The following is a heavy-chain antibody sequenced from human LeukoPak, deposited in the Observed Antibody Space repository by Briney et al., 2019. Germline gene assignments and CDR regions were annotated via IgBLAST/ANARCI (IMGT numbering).Heavy chain of an antibody. CDR2: ISSTSSSI. CDR3: ARDDVAWNDVHWFDP. D-gene: IGHD1-1*01. Sequence: GGSLRLSCAASGFTFSYYTMSWVRQAPGKGLEWVSSISSTSSSIYYADSVKGRFTISRDNAKNSLYLQMSSLRVEDTAVYYCARDDVAWNDVHWFDPWGQGTLVTVSS. CDR1: GFTFSYYT. V-gene: IGHV3-21*01. J-gene: IGHJ5*02.